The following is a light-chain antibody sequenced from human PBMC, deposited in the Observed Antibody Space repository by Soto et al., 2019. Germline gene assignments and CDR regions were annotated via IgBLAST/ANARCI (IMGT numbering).Light chain of an antibody. J-gene: IGKJ3*01. CDR2: GAS. Sequence: EIVLTQSPGTLSLSPGERATLSCRAIQSVSSSYLAWYQQKPGQAPRLLMYGASSRATGIPDRFSGSGSGTDFTLTISRLEPEDFAVYYCQQYGSSPLFSFGPGTKVDIK. CDR3: QQYGSSPLFS. CDR1: QSVSSSY. V-gene: IGKV3-20*01.